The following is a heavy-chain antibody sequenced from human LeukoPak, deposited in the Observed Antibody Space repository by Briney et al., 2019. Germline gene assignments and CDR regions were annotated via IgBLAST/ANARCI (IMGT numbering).Heavy chain of an antibody. D-gene: IGHD3/OR15-3a*01. J-gene: IGHJ6*03. Sequence: ASETLSLTCTVSGGSISSGGYYWSWIRQPPGKGLEWIGYIYHSGSTYYNPSLKSRVTISVDRSKNQFSLKLSSVTAADTAVYYCARVLLDSRYYYYMDVWGKGTTVTVSS. CDR3: ARVLLDSRYYYYMDV. CDR1: GGSISSGGYY. CDR2: IYHSGST. V-gene: IGHV4-30-2*01.